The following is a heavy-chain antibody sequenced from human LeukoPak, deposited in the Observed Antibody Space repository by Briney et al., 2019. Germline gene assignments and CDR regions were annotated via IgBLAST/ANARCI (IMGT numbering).Heavy chain of an antibody. V-gene: IGHV3-48*02. J-gene: IGHJ4*02. D-gene: IGHD2-2*01. CDR1: GFTFGDYA. CDR3: ARLIGRVVPAAIGY. Sequence: GGSLRLSCTASGFTFGDYAMSWVRQAPGKGLEWVSYISSSSSTIYYTDSVKGRFTISRDNAKDSLYLQMNSLRDEDTAVYYCARLIGRVVPAAIGYWGQGTLVTVSS. CDR2: ISSSSSTI.